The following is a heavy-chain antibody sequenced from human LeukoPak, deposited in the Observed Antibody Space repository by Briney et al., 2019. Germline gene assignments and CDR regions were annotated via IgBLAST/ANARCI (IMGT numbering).Heavy chain of an antibody. V-gene: IGHV3-11*04. D-gene: IGHD3-10*01. J-gene: IGHJ6*03. CDR1: GFTFSDYY. CDR2: ISSSGSTI. Sequence: GGSLRLSCAASGFTFSDYYMSWIRQAPGKGLEWVSYISSSGSTIYYADSVKGRFTISRDNAKNSLYLQMNSLRAEDTAVYYCARDQDYYGSGSYYDYYYYMDVWGKGTTVTVSS. CDR3: ARDQDYYGSGSYYDYYYYMDV.